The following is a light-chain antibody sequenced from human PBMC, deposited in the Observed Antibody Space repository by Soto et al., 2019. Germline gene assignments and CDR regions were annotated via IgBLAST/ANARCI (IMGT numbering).Light chain of an antibody. CDR1: QSVSSN. Sequence: EIVMTQSPATLSVSPGERATLSCRASQSVSSNLAWYQQKPGQAPRLLIYDASTRATGIPARFSGSGSATEFTLTISSLQSEGFAVYYCQRYDNWPLTFGGGTKVEIK. J-gene: IGKJ4*01. CDR3: QRYDNWPLT. CDR2: DAS. V-gene: IGKV3-15*01.